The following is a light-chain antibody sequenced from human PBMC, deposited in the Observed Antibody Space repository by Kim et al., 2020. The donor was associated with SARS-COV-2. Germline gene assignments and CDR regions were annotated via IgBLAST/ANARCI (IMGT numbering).Light chain of an antibody. V-gene: IGLV3-1*01. CDR1: KVGDKY. CDR3: QAWDSSAHYV. CDR2: QDI. Sequence: VSPGQTASVTCSGDKVGDKYVWWYQQKPGQSPVLVIYQDIKRPSGIPERFSGSNSGNTATLTISGTQAMDEADYYCQAWDSSAHYVFGTGTKVTVL. J-gene: IGLJ1*01.